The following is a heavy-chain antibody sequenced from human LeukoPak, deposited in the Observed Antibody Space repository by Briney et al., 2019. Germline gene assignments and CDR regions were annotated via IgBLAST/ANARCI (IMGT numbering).Heavy chain of an antibody. CDR2: IYYSGST. D-gene: IGHD2-15*01. V-gene: IGHV4-59*01. CDR1: GGSISSYY. CDR3: ARSAPYCSGGSCYHY. Sequence: SETLSLTCTVSGGSISSYYWSWIRQPPGKGLEWIGYIYYSGSTNYNPSLKSRVTISVDTSKNQFSLKPSSVTAAGTAVYYCARSAPYCSGGSCYHYWGQGTLVTVSS. J-gene: IGHJ4*02.